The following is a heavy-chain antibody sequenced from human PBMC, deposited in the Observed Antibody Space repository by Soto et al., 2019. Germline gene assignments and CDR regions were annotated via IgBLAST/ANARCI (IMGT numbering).Heavy chain of an antibody. J-gene: IGHJ5*02. V-gene: IGHV6-1*01. CDR2: TYYRSKWYN. CDR3: ARENEFPREYNRPYNWFDP. Sequence: SQTLSLTCAISGDSVSSNSAAWNWIRQSPSRGLEWLGRTYYRSKWYNDYAVSVKSRITINPDTSKNQFSLQLNSVTPEHTAVYSCARENEFPREYNRPYNWFDPWGQGTLVTVSS. CDR1: GDSVSSNSAA. D-gene: IGHD6-6*01.